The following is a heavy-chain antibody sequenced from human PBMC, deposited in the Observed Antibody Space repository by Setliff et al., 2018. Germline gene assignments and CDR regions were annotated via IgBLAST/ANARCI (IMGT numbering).Heavy chain of an antibody. D-gene: IGHD3-3*01. CDR3: AKSPHGFWSGRVFFDY. J-gene: IGHJ4*01. CDR1: GFSFSSYA. Sequence: PGGSLRLSCAASGFSFSSYAMSWVRQAPGKGLEWVSTIIGSGISTYYSDSVQGRFTISRDNHKNTLHLQMNSLRVEDTAIYYCAKSPHGFWSGRVFFDYWGQGMLVTVSS. V-gene: IGHV3-23*01. CDR2: IIGSGIST.